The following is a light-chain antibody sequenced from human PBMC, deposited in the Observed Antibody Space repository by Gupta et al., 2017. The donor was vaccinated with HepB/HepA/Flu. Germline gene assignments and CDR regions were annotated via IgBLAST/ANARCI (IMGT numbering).Light chain of an antibody. Sequence: QSALTQPPSASGSPGQSVTISCTGTSSDVGGYNYVSWYQQHPGKAPKVMFYEVSKRPSGVPDRFSGSKSGNTASLTVSGLQAEDEADYYCSSYAGSNSYVFGTGTKVIVL. CDR3: SSYAGSNSYV. CDR1: SSDVGGYNY. CDR2: EVS. J-gene: IGLJ1*01. V-gene: IGLV2-8*01.